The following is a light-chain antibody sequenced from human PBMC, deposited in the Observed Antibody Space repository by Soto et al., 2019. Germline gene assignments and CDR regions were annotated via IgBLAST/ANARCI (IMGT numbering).Light chain of an antibody. V-gene: IGLV2-8*01. CDR3: SSYGGSNTVV. Sequence: QSALTQPPSASGSPGEPVTISCTGISSDVGGYNYVSWYQQHPGKAPKLMIYEVSKRPSGVPDRLSGSKSGNTASLTVSGLQAEDEADYYCSSYGGSNTVVFGGGTEVTVL. CDR2: EVS. J-gene: IGLJ2*01. CDR1: SSDVGGYNY.